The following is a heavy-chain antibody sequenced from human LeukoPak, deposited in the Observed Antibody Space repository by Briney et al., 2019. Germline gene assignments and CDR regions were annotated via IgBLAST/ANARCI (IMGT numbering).Heavy chain of an antibody. D-gene: IGHD3-9*01. J-gene: IGHJ4*02. Sequence: ASVNVSFKASGYTFTDYHMHWRRHAPGQGLEWMRWINPNSGDTYSAQKFQGRVTMTRDASISSGNMVLSRLKSDDTAVYYCAAYDILSGSVYWGQGSLVTVSS. V-gene: IGHV1-2*02. CDR3: AAYDILSGSVY. CDR1: GYTFTDYH. CDR2: INPNSGDT.